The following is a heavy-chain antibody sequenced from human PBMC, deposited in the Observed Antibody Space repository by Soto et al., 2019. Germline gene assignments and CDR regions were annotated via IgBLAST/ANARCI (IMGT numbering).Heavy chain of an antibody. D-gene: IGHD6-13*01. CDR3: ARGDDSTWYDDY. J-gene: IGHJ4*02. Sequence: ASVKVSRKASGYTFPNYTIHWMRQAPGQRLQWMGWINAGSGNTKYSQKFQGRVIITRDTSASTVYMELSSLTSEDTAVYYCARGDDSTWYDDYWGQGTLVTVSS. CDR1: GYTFPNYT. V-gene: IGHV1-3*01. CDR2: INAGSGNT.